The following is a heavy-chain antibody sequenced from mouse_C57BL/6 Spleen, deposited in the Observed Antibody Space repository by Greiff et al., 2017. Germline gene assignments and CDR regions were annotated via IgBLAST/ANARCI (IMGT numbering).Heavy chain of an antibody. D-gene: IGHD1-1*01. Sequence: VQLQQPGAELVRPGSSVKLSCKASGYTFTSYWMHWVKQRPIQGLEWIGNIDPSDSETHYNQKFKDKATLTVDKSSSTAYMQHSSLTSEDSAVYYCASPYYYGSSFDYWGQGTTLTVSS. V-gene: IGHV1-52*01. CDR3: ASPYYYGSSFDY. CDR1: GYTFTSYW. J-gene: IGHJ2*01. CDR2: IDPSDSET.